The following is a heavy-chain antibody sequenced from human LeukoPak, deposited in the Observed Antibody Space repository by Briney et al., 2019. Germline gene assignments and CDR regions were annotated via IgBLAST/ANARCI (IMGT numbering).Heavy chain of an antibody. Sequence: GSLRLSCAASGFNFSSYWMSWVRQAPGKGLEWVANIKQDGSEKYYVDSVKGRFTISRDNAKNSLYLQMNSLRAEDTAVYYCAELGITMIGGVWGKGTTVTISS. J-gene: IGHJ6*04. D-gene: IGHD3-10*02. CDR2: IKQDGSEK. CDR3: AELGITMIGGV. V-gene: IGHV3-7*01. CDR1: GFNFSSYW.